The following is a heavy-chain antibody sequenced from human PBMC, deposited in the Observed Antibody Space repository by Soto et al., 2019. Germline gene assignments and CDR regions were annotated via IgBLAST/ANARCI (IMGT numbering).Heavy chain of an antibody. Sequence: QVQLVQSGAEVKKPGASVKDSCKASGYTFTSYAMHWVRQAPGQRLEWMGWINAGNGNTKYSQKFQGRVTITRDTSASTAYMELSSLRSEDTAVYYCARGVAGPLHWFDPWGQGTLVTVSS. J-gene: IGHJ5*02. CDR2: INAGNGNT. CDR1: GYTFTSYA. D-gene: IGHD6-19*01. V-gene: IGHV1-3*01. CDR3: ARGVAGPLHWFDP.